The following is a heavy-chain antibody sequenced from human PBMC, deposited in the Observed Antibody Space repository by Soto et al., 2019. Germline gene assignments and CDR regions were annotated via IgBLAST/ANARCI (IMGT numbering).Heavy chain of an antibody. Sequence: SETLSLTCTVSGGSISSSSYYWGWIRQPPGKGLEWIGSIYYSGSTYYNPSLKSRVTISVDTSKNQFSLKLSSVTAADTAVYYCARHFWDCSGGSCYDYYYGMDVWGQGTTVTVSS. CDR1: GGSISSSSYY. J-gene: IGHJ6*02. D-gene: IGHD2-15*01. CDR2: IYYSGST. V-gene: IGHV4-39*01. CDR3: ARHFWDCSGGSCYDYYYGMDV.